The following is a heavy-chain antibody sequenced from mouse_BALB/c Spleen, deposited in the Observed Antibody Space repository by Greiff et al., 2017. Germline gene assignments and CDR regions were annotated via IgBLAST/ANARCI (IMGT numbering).Heavy chain of an antibody. V-gene: IGHV5-6-2*01. J-gene: IGHJ2*01. D-gene: IGHD2-1*01. CDR3: AGGNFYFDY. Sequence: DVKLVESGGGLVKLGGSLKLSCAASGFTFSSYYMSWVRQTPEKRLELVAAINSNGGSTYYPDTVKGRFTISRDNAKNTLYLQMSSLKSEDTALYYCAGGNFYFDYWGQGTTLTVSS. CDR1: GFTFSSYY. CDR2: INSNGGST.